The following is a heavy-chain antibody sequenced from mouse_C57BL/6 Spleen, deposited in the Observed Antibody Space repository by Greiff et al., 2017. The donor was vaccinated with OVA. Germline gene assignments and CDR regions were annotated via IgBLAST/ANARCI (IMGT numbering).Heavy chain of an antibody. J-gene: IGHJ1*03. CDR1: GYTFTSYN. D-gene: IGHD2-3*01. CDR3: ARGNDGYYPWYFDV. CDR2: IYPENGDT. Sequence: QVQLQQSGAELVRPGASVKMSCRASGYTFTSYNMHWVKQTPRQGLEWIGAIYPENGDTSYNQKFKGKATLTVDKSSSTAYMQLSSLTSEDSAVYFCARGNDGYYPWYFDVWGTGTTVTVSS. V-gene: IGHV1-12*01.